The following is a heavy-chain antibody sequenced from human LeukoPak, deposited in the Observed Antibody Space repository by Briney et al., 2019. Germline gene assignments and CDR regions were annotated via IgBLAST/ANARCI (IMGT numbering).Heavy chain of an antibody. CDR1: GGSISSYY. Sequence: SETLSLTCTVSGGSISSYYWSWIRQPPGKGLEWIGYIYYSGSTNYNPSLKSRVTISVDTSKNQFSLKLSSATAADTAVYYCARARSGYSSGWYPPHAFDIWGQGTMVTVSS. J-gene: IGHJ3*02. V-gene: IGHV4-59*01. CDR2: IYYSGST. CDR3: ARARSGYSSGWYPPHAFDI. D-gene: IGHD6-19*01.